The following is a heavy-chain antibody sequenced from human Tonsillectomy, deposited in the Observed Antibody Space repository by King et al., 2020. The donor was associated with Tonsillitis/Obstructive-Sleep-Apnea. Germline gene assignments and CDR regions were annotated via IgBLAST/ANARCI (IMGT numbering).Heavy chain of an antibody. V-gene: IGHV4-34*01. CDR1: GGSFSGYY. CDR3: AEQKAGTTYGYAFDI. J-gene: IGHJ3*02. D-gene: IGHD1-1*01. Sequence: VQLQQWGAGLLKPSETLSLTCAVYGGSFSGYYWSWIRQPPGKGLEWIGDINHSGSSNYTPSLKSRVTISVDTSKNQFSLKLSSVTAADTAVYYCAEQKAGTTYGYAFDIWGQGTMVTVSS. CDR2: INHSGSS.